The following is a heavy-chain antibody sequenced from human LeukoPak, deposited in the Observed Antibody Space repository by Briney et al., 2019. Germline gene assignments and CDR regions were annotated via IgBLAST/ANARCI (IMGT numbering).Heavy chain of an antibody. V-gene: IGHV4-31*03. D-gene: IGHD3-9*01. CDR1: GGXIGSGGYY. CDR3: ANSLTGYPYYFDY. CDR2: IYYSGST. J-gene: IGHJ4*02. Sequence: SQTLSLTCTVSGGXIGSGGYYWSWIRQHPGKGLEWIGYIYYSGSTYYNPSLKSRVTISVDTSKNQFSLKPSSVTAADTAVYYCANSLTGYPYYFDYWGQGTLVTVSS.